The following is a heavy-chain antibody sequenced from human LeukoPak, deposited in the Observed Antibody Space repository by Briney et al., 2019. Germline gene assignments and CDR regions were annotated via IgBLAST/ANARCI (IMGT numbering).Heavy chain of an antibody. D-gene: IGHD2-15*01. CDR1: GGSISSSSYY. CDR2: IHYSGST. CDR3: ASRAQDIVVVVAADDAFDI. J-gene: IGHJ3*02. Sequence: SETLSLTCTVSGGSISSSSYYWGWIRQPPGKGLEWIGSIHYSGSTYYNPSLKSRVTISVDTSKNQFSLKLSSVTAADTAVYYCASRAQDIVVVVAADDAFDIWGQGTMVTVSS. V-gene: IGHV4-39*01.